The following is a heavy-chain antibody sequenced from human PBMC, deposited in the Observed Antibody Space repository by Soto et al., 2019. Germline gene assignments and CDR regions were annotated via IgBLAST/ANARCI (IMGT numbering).Heavy chain of an antibody. CDR2: IWHDGTIK. J-gene: IGHJ3*01. V-gene: IGHV3-33*01. D-gene: IGHD6-19*01. CDR3: AREPQWTVYGASDV. CDR1: GFSFSTYG. Sequence: QEQLVESGGGVVQPGGSLRLSCAASGFSFSTYGMYWVRQAPGKGLEWVALIWHDGTIKYNEDSVRGRFTISRDNSNSTIYLQMNSLRAEDTAVYYCAREPQWTVYGASDVWGQGTMVIVSS.